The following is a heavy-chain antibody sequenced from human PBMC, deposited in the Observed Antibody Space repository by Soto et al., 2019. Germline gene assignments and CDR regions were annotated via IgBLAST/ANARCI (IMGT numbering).Heavy chain of an antibody. CDR1: GYSFAGYW. D-gene: IGHD3-22*01. Sequence: PGESLKISCQGSGYSFAGYWLPWVRQKPGKGLEWMGRIDPRDSQSYYSPSFRGHVTISRTKSITTVFMQWSSLRASDTAMYNCARYLYDSDTGPSLQYYFDSWGQGTPVTVSS. CDR2: IDPRDSQS. J-gene: IGHJ4*02. V-gene: IGHV5-10-1*01. CDR3: ARYLYDSDTGPSLQYYFDS.